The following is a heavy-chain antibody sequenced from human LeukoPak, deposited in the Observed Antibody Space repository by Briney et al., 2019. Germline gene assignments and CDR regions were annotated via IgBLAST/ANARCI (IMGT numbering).Heavy chain of an antibody. J-gene: IGHJ2*01. CDR3: AREANMGGYFDL. V-gene: IGHV3-7*01. CDR1: GFTFSTHW. Sequence: GSLRLSCESSGFTFSTHWMSWVRQAPGKGLKWVANINQDGGDKYYVDSVKGRFTVSRDNAKKSVYLQLNSLRAEDTAVYYCAREANMGGYFDLWGRGTLVTVSS. D-gene: IGHD2/OR15-2a*01. CDR2: INQDGGDK.